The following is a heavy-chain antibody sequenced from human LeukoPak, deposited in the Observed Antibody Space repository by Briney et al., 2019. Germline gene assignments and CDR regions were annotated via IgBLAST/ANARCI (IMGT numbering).Heavy chain of an antibody. Sequence: SETLSLTCTVSGGSISSYYWSWIRQPPGKGLEWIGYIYYSGSTNYNPSLKGRVTISVDTSKNQFSLKLSSVTAADTAVYYCARFTFGGVVDYWGQGTLVTVSS. CDR2: IYYSGST. J-gene: IGHJ4*02. D-gene: IGHD3-16*01. CDR3: ARFTFGGVVDY. CDR1: GGSISSYY. V-gene: IGHV4-59*08.